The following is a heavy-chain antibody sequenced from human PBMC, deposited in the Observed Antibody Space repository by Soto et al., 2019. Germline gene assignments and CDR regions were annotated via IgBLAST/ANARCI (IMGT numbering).Heavy chain of an antibody. CDR1: GLTFSAYW. J-gene: IGHJ5*02. D-gene: IGHD3-3*01. Sequence: EVQLGESGGGLVQPGGSLRLSCAVSGLTFSAYWMHWVRQTPGKGLAWVSRINPDGTKTNYADSVEGRFTISRDNAKSTLYLQMNSLSAEDTAIYFCSSDTFGLRDTWGQGTLVTVSS. V-gene: IGHV3-74*01. CDR3: SSDTFGLRDT. CDR2: INPDGTKT.